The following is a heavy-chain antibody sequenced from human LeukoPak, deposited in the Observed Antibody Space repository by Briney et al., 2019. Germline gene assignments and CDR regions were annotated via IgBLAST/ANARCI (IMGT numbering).Heavy chain of an antibody. CDR3: ARDGTANYYYGMDV. CDR2: IIPIFGTA. V-gene: IGHV1-69*13. J-gene: IGHJ6*02. D-gene: IGHD1-1*01. CDR1: GGTFSSYA. Sequence: EASVKVSCKASGGTFSSYAISWVRQAPGQGLEWMGGIIPIFGTANYAQKFQGRVTITADESTSTAYMELSSLRSEDTAVYYCARDGTANYYYGMDVWGQGTTVTVSS.